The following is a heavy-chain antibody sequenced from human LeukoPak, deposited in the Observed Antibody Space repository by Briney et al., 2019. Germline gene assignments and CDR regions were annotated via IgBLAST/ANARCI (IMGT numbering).Heavy chain of an antibody. J-gene: IGHJ4*02. Sequence: GGSLRLSCAASGLSVSDAWMSWVRQAPGKGVEWVGRIKGKTAGGTTDYVASVKGRFTISRDDSKNTLYLQMNSLSTEDTAVYYCTGPPDWGQGTLVTVSS. CDR2: IKGKTAGGTT. CDR1: GLSVSDAW. CDR3: TGPPD. V-gene: IGHV3-15*01.